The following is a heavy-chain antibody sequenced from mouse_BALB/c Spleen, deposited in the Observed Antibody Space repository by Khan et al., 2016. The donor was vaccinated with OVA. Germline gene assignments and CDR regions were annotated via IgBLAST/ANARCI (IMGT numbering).Heavy chain of an antibody. V-gene: IGHV5-4*02. CDR1: GFTFSDYY. CDR3: ARGFYGGPFTY. J-gene: IGHJ3*01. D-gene: IGHD1-1*02. Sequence: EVELVESGGGLVKPGGSLKLSCAASGFTFSDYYMYWVRQTPEKGLEWVATISDGGSYTYYPDSVKGRFTISRDDVKNNLYLQMSSLKSEDTAMYYCARGFYGGPFTYWGQGTLVTVSA. CDR2: ISDGGSYT.